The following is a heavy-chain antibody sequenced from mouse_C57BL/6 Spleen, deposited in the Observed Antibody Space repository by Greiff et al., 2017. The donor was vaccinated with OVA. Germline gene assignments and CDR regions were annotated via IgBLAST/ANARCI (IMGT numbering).Heavy chain of an antibody. V-gene: IGHV5-4*01. CDR1: GFTFSSYA. J-gene: IGHJ4*01. CDR2: ISDGGSYT. Sequence: EVKLMESGGGLVKPGGSLKLSCAASGFTFSSYAMSWVRQTPEKRLEWVATISDGGSYTYYPDNVKGRFTISRDNAKNNLYLQMSHLKSEGTAMYYCARDDMDYWGQGTSVTVSS. CDR3: ARDDMDY.